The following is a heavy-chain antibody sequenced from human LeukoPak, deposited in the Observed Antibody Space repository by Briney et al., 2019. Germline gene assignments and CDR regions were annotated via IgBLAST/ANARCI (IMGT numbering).Heavy chain of an antibody. CDR3: ARTYGDYDDAFDA. Sequence: SETLSLTCTVSGGSISSSTYYWGWIRQPPGKGLEWIGSIYYSGSTYNNPSLKSRVTIFVDTSKNQFSLKLSSVTATGTAVYYCARTYGDYDDAFDAWGQGTMVTVSS. J-gene: IGHJ3*01. CDR1: GGSISSSTYY. V-gene: IGHV4-39*01. CDR2: IYYSGST. D-gene: IGHD4-17*01.